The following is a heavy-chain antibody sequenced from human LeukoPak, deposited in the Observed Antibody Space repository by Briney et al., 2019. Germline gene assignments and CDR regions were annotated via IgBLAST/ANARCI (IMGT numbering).Heavy chain of an antibody. Sequence: SQTLSLTCAISGDSVSSNSAAWNWIRQSPSRGLEWLGRTYYTSKWYNDYAVSVKSRKTINPDTSKNQFSLQLNSVTPEDTAVYYCARDVKFTSSWLNWFDPWGQGTLVTVSS. CDR2: TYYTSKWYN. V-gene: IGHV6-1*01. D-gene: IGHD6-13*01. CDR3: ARDVKFTSSWLNWFDP. J-gene: IGHJ5*02. CDR1: GDSVSSNSAA.